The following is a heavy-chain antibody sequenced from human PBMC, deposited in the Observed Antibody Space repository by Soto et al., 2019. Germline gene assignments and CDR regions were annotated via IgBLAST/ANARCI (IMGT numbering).Heavy chain of an antibody. CDR3: ARTGYSYGFSLYH. V-gene: IGHV1-3*01. Sequence: QVQLVQSGAEVKKPGASVKVSCKASGYTFTSYAMHWVRQAPGQRLEWMGWINAGNGNTKYSQKFQGRVTITRDTPASTAYMELSSLRSEDTAVNYWARTGYSYGFSLYHWGQGTLVTVSS. CDR1: GYTFTSYA. J-gene: IGHJ4*02. CDR2: INAGNGNT. D-gene: IGHD5-18*01.